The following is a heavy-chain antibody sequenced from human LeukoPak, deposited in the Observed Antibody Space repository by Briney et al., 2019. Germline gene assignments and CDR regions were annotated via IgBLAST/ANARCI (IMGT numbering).Heavy chain of an antibody. CDR3: AKPLSSRTGYFDY. D-gene: IGHD2-2*01. CDR1: RFTFSNYA. J-gene: IGHJ4*02. Sequence: RRSLRLSCAASRFTFSNYAMHSVRQAPGKGLEWVAVISYDGSNKYYADSVKGRFTISRDNSKNTLYLQMNSLRAEDTAVYYCAKPLSSRTGYFDYWGQGTLVTVSS. CDR2: ISYDGSNK. V-gene: IGHV3-30-3*02.